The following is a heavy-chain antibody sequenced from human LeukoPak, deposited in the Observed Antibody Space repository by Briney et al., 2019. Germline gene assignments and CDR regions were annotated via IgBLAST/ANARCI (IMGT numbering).Heavy chain of an antibody. J-gene: IGHJ4*02. D-gene: IGHD3-16*01. CDR2: FDPEDGET. CDR3: ATDRRSLGGFDS. CDR1: GYTLTELS. Sequence: ASVKVSCKVSGYTLTELSMHWVRQAPGKGLEWMGGFDPEDGETIYAQKFQGRVTMTEDTSTDTAYMELSSLRSEDTAMYYYATDRRSLGGFDSWGQGALVTVSS. V-gene: IGHV1-24*01.